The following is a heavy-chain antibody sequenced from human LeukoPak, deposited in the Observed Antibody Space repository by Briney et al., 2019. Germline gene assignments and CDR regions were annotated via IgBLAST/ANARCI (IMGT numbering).Heavy chain of an antibody. CDR1: GYTFTGYY. Sequence: ASVKVSCKASGYTFTGYYMHWVRQAPGQGLVWMGWINPNSGGTNYAQKFQGRVTMTRDTSISTAYMELSRLRSDDTAVYYCARDLGWIQLGFDYWGQGTLVTVSS. CDR2: INPNSGGT. CDR3: ARDLGWIQLGFDY. V-gene: IGHV1-2*02. D-gene: IGHD5-18*01. J-gene: IGHJ4*02.